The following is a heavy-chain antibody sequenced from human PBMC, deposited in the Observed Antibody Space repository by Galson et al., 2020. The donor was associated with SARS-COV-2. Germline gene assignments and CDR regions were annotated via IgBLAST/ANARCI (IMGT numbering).Heavy chain of an antibody. CDR3: ARGVRVGSSTEYFQH. V-gene: IGHV3-20*04. CDR1: GFTFDDYG. D-gene: IGHD1-26*01. Sequence: GESLKISCAASGFTFDDYGMSWVRQPPGEGLEWVSGINWNGGSTGYADSVKGRFTISRDNAKNSLYLQMNSLRAEDTALYYCARGVRVGSSTEYFQHWGQGTLVTVSS. CDR2: INWNGGST. J-gene: IGHJ1*01.